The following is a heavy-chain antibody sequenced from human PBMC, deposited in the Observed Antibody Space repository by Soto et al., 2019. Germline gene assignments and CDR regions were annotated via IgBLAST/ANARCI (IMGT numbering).Heavy chain of an antibody. V-gene: IGHV3-53*01. CDR2: INSGGST. CDR1: GFTVSSNY. Sequence: GGSLRLSCAASGFTVSSNYMSWVRQAPGKGLEWVSVINSGGSTYYADSVKGRFTISRDNSKNTLYLQMNSLRAEDTAVYYCAREGHPLNWFDPWGQGTLVTVSS. CDR3: AREGHPLNWFDP. J-gene: IGHJ5*02.